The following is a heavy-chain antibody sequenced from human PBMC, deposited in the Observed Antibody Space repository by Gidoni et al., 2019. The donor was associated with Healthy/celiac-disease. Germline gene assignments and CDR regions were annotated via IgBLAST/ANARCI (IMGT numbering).Heavy chain of an antibody. Sequence: EVQLVESGGGLIQPGGSLRLSCAASGFTVSSHYLTWVRQAPGKGLEWVSVIYSGGSTYYADSVKGRFTISRDNSKNTLYLQMNSLRAEDTAVYYCASRNSSSWYSYYYYYYMDVWGKGTTVTVSS. D-gene: IGHD6-13*01. CDR3: ASRNSSSWYSYYYYYYMDV. CDR2: IYSGGST. J-gene: IGHJ6*03. V-gene: IGHV3-53*01. CDR1: GFTVSSHY.